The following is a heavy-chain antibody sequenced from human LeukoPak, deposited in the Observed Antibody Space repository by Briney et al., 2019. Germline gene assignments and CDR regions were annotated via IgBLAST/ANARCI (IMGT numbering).Heavy chain of an antibody. CDR1: GGSISSYY. V-gene: IGHV4-4*07. D-gene: IGHD6-13*01. CDR3: AGEFTSSSWYGVNWFDP. J-gene: IGHJ5*02. Sequence: SETLSLTCTVSGGSISSYYWSWIRQPAGKGLEWIGRIYTSGSTNYNPSLKSRVTISVDTSKNQFSLKLSSVTAADTAVYYCAGEFTSSSWYGVNWFDPWGQGTLVTVSS. CDR2: IYTSGST.